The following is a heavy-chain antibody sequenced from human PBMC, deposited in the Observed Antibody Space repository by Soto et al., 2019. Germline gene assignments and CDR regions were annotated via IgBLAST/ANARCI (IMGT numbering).Heavy chain of an antibody. CDR1: GGSISSYY. D-gene: IGHD2-2*01. CDR2: IYYSGST. V-gene: IGHV4-59*08. J-gene: IGHJ6*03. Sequence: SETLSLTCTVSGGSISSYYWSWIRQPPGKGLEWIGYIYYSGSTNYNPSLKSRVTISVDTSKNQFSLKLSSVTAADTAVYYCARLVLGYCSSTSCHHSAVIDYYYMDVWGKGTTVTVSS. CDR3: ARLVLGYCSSTSCHHSAVIDYYYMDV.